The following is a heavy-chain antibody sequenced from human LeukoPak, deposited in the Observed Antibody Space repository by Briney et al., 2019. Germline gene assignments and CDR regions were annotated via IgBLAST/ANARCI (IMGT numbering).Heavy chain of an antibody. D-gene: IGHD4-11*01. J-gene: IGHJ3*02. Sequence: PPETLSLTCIVSGGSISSSSYYWGWIRQPPGKGLEWIGSIYYSGSNYYNPSLKSRVTISVDTSKNQFSLKLSSVTAADTAVYYCVCGGGTVTNAFDIWDQGTMVTVSS. CDR2: IYYSGSN. CDR1: GGSISSSSYY. V-gene: IGHV4-39*01. CDR3: VCGGGTVTNAFDI.